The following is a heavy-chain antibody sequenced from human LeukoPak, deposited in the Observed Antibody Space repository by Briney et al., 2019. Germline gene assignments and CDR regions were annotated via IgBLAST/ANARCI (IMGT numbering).Heavy chain of an antibody. V-gene: IGHV3-74*01. CDR1: GFTFSSYW. D-gene: IGHD5-12*01. Sequence: GGSLRLSCAASGFTFSSYWMHWVRHAPGKGLVWVSRINSDGSSTSYADSVKDRFTISRDNAKNTLYLQMNSLRAEDTAVYYCARGSPLSLSGYGFYLFDYWGQGTLVTVSS. CDR3: ARGSPLSLSGYGFYLFDY. J-gene: IGHJ4*02. CDR2: INSDGSST.